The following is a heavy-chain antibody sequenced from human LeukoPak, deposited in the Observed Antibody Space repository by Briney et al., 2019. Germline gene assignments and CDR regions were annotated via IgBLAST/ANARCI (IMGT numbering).Heavy chain of an antibody. V-gene: IGHV1-46*01. CDR3: ARVRGISGYYYVRDY. J-gene: IGHJ4*02. Sequence: ASVKVSCKASGYTFTSYYMHWVRQAPGQGLEWMGVINPSGGSTSYAQKFQGRVTMTRDTSTSTVYMELSSLRSEDTAVYYCARVRGISGYYYVRDYWGQGTLVTVSS. CDR1: GYTFTSYY. D-gene: IGHD3-22*01. CDR2: INPSGGST.